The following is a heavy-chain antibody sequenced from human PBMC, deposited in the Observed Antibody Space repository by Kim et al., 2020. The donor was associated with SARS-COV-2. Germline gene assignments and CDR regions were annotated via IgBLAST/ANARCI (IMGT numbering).Heavy chain of an antibody. CDR1: GFTVSSNY. CDR2: IYSGGST. J-gene: IGHJ5*02. V-gene: IGHV3-53*04. CDR3: ARVIRRGSSPKPISGFDP. Sequence: GGSLRLSCAASGFTVSSNYMSWVRQAPGKGLEWVSVIYSGGSTYYADSVKGRFTISRHNSKNTLYLQMNSLRAEDTAVYYCARVIRRGSSPKPISGFDPWGQGTLVTVSS. D-gene: IGHD3-16*01.